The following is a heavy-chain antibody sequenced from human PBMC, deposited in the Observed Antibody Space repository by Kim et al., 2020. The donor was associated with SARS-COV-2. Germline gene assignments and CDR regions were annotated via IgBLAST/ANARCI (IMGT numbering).Heavy chain of an antibody. CDR2: INRGGGGT. Sequence: INRGGGGTNNAQKFQGRVTMTGDTSTNTVYMELSSLRSDDTAVYYCAKEGGHWGQGTLVTVSS. V-gene: IGHV1-46*01. J-gene: IGHJ4*02. CDR3: AKEGGH. D-gene: IGHD3-16*01.